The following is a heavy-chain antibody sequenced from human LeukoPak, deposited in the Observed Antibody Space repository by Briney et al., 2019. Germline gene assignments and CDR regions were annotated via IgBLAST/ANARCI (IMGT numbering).Heavy chain of an antibody. CDR1: GFTFSRYG. J-gene: IGHJ3*02. CDR2: IRYDGSNK. D-gene: IGHD3-22*01. CDR3: ANDGAYYDSSTDAFDI. Sequence: PGGSLRLSRAASGFTFSRYGMHWVRQAPGKGLEWVAFIRYDGSNKHYADSVKGRFTISRDNSKNTLYLQMNSLRAEDTAVYYCANDGAYYDSSTDAFDIWGQGTMVTVSS. V-gene: IGHV3-30*02.